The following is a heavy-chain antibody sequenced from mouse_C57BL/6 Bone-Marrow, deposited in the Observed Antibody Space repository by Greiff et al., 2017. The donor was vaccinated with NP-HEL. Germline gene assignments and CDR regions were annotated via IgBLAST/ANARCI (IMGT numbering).Heavy chain of an antibody. V-gene: IGHV1-81*01. CDR1: GYTFTSYG. D-gene: IGHD1-1*01. J-gene: IGHJ2*01. CDR2: IYPRSGNT. CDR3: ARKGLRSYYFDY. Sequence: VQLQQSGAELARPGASVKLSCKASGYTFTSYGISWVKQRPGQGLEWIGEIYPRSGNTYYNEKFKGKATLTADKSSSTAYMVLRSLTSEDSAVYFCARKGLRSYYFDYWGQGTTLTVSS.